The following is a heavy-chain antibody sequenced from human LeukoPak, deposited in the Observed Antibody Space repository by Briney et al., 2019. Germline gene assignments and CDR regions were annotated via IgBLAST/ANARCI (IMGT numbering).Heavy chain of an antibody. J-gene: IGHJ5*02. Sequence: SQTLSLTCTVSGGSISSGGYYWSWIRQHPGKGLEWIGYIYYSGSTYYNPSLKSRVTISVDTSKNQFPLKLSSVTAADTAVYYCALRFGELGAFDPWGQGTLVTVSS. CDR2: IYYSGST. V-gene: IGHV4-31*03. D-gene: IGHD3-10*01. CDR3: ALRFGELGAFDP. CDR1: GGSISSGGYY.